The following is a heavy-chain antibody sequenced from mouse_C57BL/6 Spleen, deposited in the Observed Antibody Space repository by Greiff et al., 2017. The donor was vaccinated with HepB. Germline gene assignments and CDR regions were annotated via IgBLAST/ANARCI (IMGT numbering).Heavy chain of an antibody. CDR3: ALYYRNDGGFAY. Sequence: VQLQQSGAELAKPGASVKLSCKASGYTFTSYWMHWVKQRPGQGLEWIGYINPSSGYTKYNQKFKDKATLTADKSSSTAYMRLSSLTYEDSAVYYCALYYRNDGGFAYWGQGTLVTVSA. J-gene: IGHJ3*01. CDR2: INPSSGYT. D-gene: IGHD2-14*01. CDR1: GYTFTSYW. V-gene: IGHV1-7*01.